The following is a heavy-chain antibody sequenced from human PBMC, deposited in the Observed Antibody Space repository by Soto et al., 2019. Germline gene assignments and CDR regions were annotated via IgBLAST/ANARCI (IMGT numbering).Heavy chain of an antibody. CDR2: ISHDGGT. CDR3: ARGQLVWYGDLTPYHRDMDV. J-gene: IGHJ6*02. CDR1: GGSFDDFY. D-gene: IGHD3-10*01. Sequence: QVQLQQWGAGLLQPSETLSLTCAFYGGSFDDFYWSWVRQSPGKGLEWVGEISHDGGTNYSPSLASRVSISVDTSKNQFSLHLRSVTAADTGLYYCARGQLVWYGDLTPYHRDMDVWGQGTTVTVSS. V-gene: IGHV4-34*02.